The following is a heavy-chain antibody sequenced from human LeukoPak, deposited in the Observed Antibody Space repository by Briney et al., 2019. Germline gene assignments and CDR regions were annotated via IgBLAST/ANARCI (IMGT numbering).Heavy chain of an antibody. D-gene: IGHD3-22*01. CDR1: GGSISSYY. Sequence: PSETLSLTCTVSGGSISSYYWSWIRQPAGKGLEWIGRIYTSGSTNYNPSLKSRVTMSVDTSKNQFSLKLGSVTAADTAVYYCARDPYYYDSSGYPNRWFDPWGQGTLVTVSS. CDR2: IYTSGST. CDR3: ARDPYYYDSSGYPNRWFDP. J-gene: IGHJ5*02. V-gene: IGHV4-4*07.